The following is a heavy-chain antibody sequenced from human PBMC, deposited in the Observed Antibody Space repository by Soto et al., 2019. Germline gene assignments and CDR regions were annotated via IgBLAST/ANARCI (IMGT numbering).Heavy chain of an antibody. J-gene: IGHJ5*02. Sequence: PSETLSLTCTVSGGSISSYYWSWIRQPAGKGLEWIGRIYTSGSTNYNPSLKSRVTMSVDTSKNQFSLKLSSMTAADTAVYYCARDTHAGFTHYFDPWGQGTLVTVSS. V-gene: IGHV4-4*07. CDR2: IYTSGST. CDR1: GGSISSYY. CDR3: ARDTHAGFTHYFDP. D-gene: IGHD1-26*01.